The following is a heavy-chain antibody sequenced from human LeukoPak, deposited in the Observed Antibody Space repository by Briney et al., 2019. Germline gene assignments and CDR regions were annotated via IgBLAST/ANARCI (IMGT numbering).Heavy chain of an antibody. Sequence: QTGGSLRLSCAASGFTFSTYAMSWVRQAPGKGLEWVSAISGSGDGRYNADSVKGRFTISRDNSKNTLYLQMNSLRAEDTAVYYCARRDGSSWYSGWFDPWGQGTLVTVSS. D-gene: IGHD6-13*01. V-gene: IGHV3-23*01. CDR1: GFTFSTYA. CDR2: ISGSGDGR. CDR3: ARRDGSSWYSGWFDP. J-gene: IGHJ5*02.